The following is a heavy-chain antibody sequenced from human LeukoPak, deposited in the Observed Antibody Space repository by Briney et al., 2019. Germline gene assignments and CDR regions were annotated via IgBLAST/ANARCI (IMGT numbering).Heavy chain of an antibody. J-gene: IGHJ4*02. CDR2: INQKSGGT. D-gene: IGHD2-2*02. CDR3: ARDYCSSTSCYTGRVDY. V-gene: IGHV1-2*02. CDR1: GYTFTGYY. Sequence: GASVKVSCKASGYTFTGYYIQWVRQAPGKGGEGMGWINQKSGGTNYAQKLQGRVTMTRDTSISTAYMELSRLRSDDTAVYYCARDYCSSTSCYTGRVDYWGQGTLVTVSS.